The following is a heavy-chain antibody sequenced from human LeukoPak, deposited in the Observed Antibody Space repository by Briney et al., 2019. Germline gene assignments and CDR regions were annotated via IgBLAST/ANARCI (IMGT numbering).Heavy chain of an antibody. CDR2: INPNNGDT. Sequence: ASVKVSCKTSGYTFTGHYLHWVRQAPGQGLEWMGWINPNNGDTYYAQKFRGRVTITRDTSISAAYMELSGLRTDDTAVYYCARDSGYKYHSDFWGQGTLVSVSS. V-gene: IGHV1-2*02. CDR1: GYTFTGHY. CDR3: ARDSGYKYHSDF. D-gene: IGHD5-18*01. J-gene: IGHJ4*02.